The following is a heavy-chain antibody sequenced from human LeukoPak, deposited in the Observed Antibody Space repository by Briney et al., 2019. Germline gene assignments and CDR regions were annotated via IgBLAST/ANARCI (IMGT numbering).Heavy chain of an antibody. CDR1: GYTFTGYY. V-gene: IGHV1-2*02. CDR3: ARDHYDSSGYFHFDY. Sequence: ASVKVSCKASGYTFTGYYMHWVRQAPGQGLEWMGWINPNSGGTNYAQKFQGRVTMTRDTSISTAYMELSRLRSDDTAVYYCARDHYDSSGYFHFDYWGQGTLVTVSS. J-gene: IGHJ4*02. CDR2: INPNSGGT. D-gene: IGHD3-22*01.